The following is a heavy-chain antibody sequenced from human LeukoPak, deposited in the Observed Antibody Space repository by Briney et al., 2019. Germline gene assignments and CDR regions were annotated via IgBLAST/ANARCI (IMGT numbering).Heavy chain of an antibody. CDR1: EFTVRTHS. CDR3: ASAREYCGSAECYDYFQY. V-gene: IGHV3-53*01. Sequence: GGSLRLCCTASEFTVRTHSMSWVRQATEKGLEWLSVIYSGGSTYYADSVNGRFTISRDSSKSTLFLQMNSLRAEDTALYYCASAREYCGSAECYDYFQYWGQGTLVTVSS. J-gene: IGHJ1*01. D-gene: IGHD2-21*01. CDR2: IYSGGST.